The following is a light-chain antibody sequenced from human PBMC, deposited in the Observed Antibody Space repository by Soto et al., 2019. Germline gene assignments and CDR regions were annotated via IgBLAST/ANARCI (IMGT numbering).Light chain of an antibody. CDR3: QQYNKWPPIT. CDR1: QSVSSN. Sequence: EIVMTLSPATLSVSAGDRATLSCRASQSVSSNLAWYQQRPGQAPRRLIDGASTRATGVPARFSGSGSGTEFTLNISRLESEDLAVYYCQQYNKWPPITFGQGPRL. V-gene: IGKV3-15*01. J-gene: IGKJ5*01. CDR2: GAS.